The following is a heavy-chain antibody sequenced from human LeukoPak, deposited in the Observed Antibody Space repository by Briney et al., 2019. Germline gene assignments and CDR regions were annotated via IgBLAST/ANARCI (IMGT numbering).Heavy chain of an antibody. CDR3: ARADFIDAGPYLIGP. Sequence: EASVRVSCRTSGYSFTDYYIHWVRQAPGPGLEWMGWINTKSGRTSSARKFQGRVTMTRDPSITTVYMDMAWLTSDDTAIYFCARADFIDAGPYLIGPWGQGTLVTVSS. J-gene: IGHJ5*02. D-gene: IGHD3-3*01. V-gene: IGHV1-2*02. CDR1: GYSFTDYY. CDR2: INTKSGRT.